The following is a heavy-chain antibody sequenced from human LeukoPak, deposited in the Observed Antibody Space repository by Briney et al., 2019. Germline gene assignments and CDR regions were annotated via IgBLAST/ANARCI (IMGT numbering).Heavy chain of an antibody. J-gene: IGHJ3*02. V-gene: IGHV3-30*02. Sequence: GGSLRLSCAASGFTFSSYGMHWVRQAPGKGLEWVAFIRYDGSNKYYADSVKGRFTISRDNSKNTLYLQMNSLRAEDTAVYYCAKSIDGDYLHDAFDIWGQGTMVTVSS. CDR3: AKSIDGDYLHDAFDI. D-gene: IGHD4-17*01. CDR1: GFTFSSYG. CDR2: IRYDGSNK.